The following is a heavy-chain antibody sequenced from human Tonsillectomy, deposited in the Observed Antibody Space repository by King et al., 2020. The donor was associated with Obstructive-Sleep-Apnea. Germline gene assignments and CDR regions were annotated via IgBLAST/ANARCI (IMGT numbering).Heavy chain of an antibody. V-gene: IGHV4-39*01. CDR3: ARMYSGTYYDY. Sequence: QLQESGPGLVKPSETLSLTCTVSGVSISSISYSWGWIRHPPGKGLDWIGSIYYMGSTYSIPSLKSRVTISVDTSNNQFSLRLSSVTAADTAVYYCARMYSGTYYDYWGQGTLVTVSS. J-gene: IGHJ4*02. CDR2: IYYMGST. D-gene: IGHD1-26*01. CDR1: GVSISSISYS.